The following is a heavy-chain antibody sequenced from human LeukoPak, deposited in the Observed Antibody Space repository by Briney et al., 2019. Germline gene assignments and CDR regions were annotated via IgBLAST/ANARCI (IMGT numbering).Heavy chain of an antibody. J-gene: IGHJ3*02. CDR3: ARDSVGVGYCSTTSCLDAFDI. V-gene: IGHV4-61*02. CDR2: IYTSGST. D-gene: IGHD2-2*01. Sequence: SETLSLTCTVSGGSISSGSHYWSWIRQPAGKGLEWIGRIYTSGSTSYNPSLKSRVTISVDTSKNQFSLKLSSVTAADTAVYYCARDSVGVGYCSTTSCLDAFDIWGQGTMVTVSS. CDR1: GGSISSGSHY.